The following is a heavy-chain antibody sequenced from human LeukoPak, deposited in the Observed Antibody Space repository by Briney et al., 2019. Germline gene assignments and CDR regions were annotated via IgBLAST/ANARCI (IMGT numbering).Heavy chain of an antibody. CDR3: ARDRYYCSSTSCYSHYYYYMDV. CDR2: IYYSGST. J-gene: IGHJ6*03. Sequence: SETLSLTCTVSGGSIRSYYWSWIRQPPGKGLEWIGYIYYSGSTNYNPSLKSRVTISVDTSKNQFSLKLSSVTAADTAVYYCARDRYYCSSTSCYSHYYYYMDVWGKGTTVTVSS. D-gene: IGHD2-2*01. V-gene: IGHV4-59*12. CDR1: GGSIRSYY.